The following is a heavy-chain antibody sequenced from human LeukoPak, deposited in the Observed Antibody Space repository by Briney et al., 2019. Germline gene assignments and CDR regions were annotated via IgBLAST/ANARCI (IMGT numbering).Heavy chain of an antibody. J-gene: IGHJ6*02. CDR1: GYTFTSYD. D-gene: IGHD3-3*01. V-gene: IGHV1-8*01. CDR3: ARAKKQILAYGMDV. CDR2: MNPNSGNT. Sequence: GASVKVSCKASGYTFTSYDISWVRQATGQGLEWMGWMNPNSGNTGYAQKFQGRVTMTRNTSISTAYMELSSLRSEDTAVYYCARAKKQILAYGMDVWGQGTTVTVSS.